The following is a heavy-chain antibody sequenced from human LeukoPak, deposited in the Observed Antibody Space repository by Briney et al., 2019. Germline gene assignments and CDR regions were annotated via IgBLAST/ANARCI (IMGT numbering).Heavy chain of an antibody. CDR3: VTGFTTMAVDYFDY. CDR2: ISAYNGNT. D-gene: IGHD5-18*01. J-gene: IGHJ4*02. CDR1: GYTFTSYG. Sequence: ASVKVSCKASGYTFTSYGISWVRQAPGQGLEWIGWISAYNGNTNYAQKLQGRVTMTEDTSIDTAYMELSSLRSEDTAVYYCVTGFTTMAVDYFDYWGQRTPVTVSP. V-gene: IGHV1-18*01.